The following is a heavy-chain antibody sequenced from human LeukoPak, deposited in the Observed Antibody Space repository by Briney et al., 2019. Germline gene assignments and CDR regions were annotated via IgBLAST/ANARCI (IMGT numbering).Heavy chain of an antibody. CDR2: ISGSGGST. CDR1: GFTFSSYG. D-gene: IGHD6-19*01. V-gene: IGHV3-23*01. J-gene: IGHJ4*02. Sequence: GGSLRLSCAASGFTFSSYGMSWVRQAPGKGLEWVSAISGSGGSTYYADSVKGRFTISRDNSKNTLYLQMNSLRAEDTAVYYCARYSSGWYCDYWGQGTLVTVSS. CDR3: ARYSSGWYCDY.